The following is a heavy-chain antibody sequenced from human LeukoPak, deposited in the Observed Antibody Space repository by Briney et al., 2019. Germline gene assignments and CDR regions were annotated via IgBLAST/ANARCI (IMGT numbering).Heavy chain of an antibody. D-gene: IGHD3-10*01. J-gene: IGHJ4*02. CDR1: GFTFSSYG. Sequence: GRSLRLSCAASGFTFSSYGMHWVRQAPGKGLEWVAVISYDGSNKYYADSVKGRFTISRDNSKNTLYLQMNSLRAEDTAVYYCAKDWYYYGSGSHALFDYWGQGTLVTVSS. CDR3: AKDWYYYGSGSHALFDY. CDR2: ISYDGSNK. V-gene: IGHV3-30*18.